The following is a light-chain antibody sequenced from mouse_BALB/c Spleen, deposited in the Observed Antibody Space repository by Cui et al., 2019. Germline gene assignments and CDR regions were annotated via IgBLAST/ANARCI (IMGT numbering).Light chain of an antibody. CDR2: KAS. CDR1: QNINVW. Sequence: DIQMNQSPSSLSASLADTITITCHASQNINVWLSWDQQKPGNMPKLLIYKASNLHTGVPSRFSGSGSGTGFTLTISSLQPEDIATYYCQQGQSYPHTFGAGTKLELK. V-gene: IGKV10-94*01. CDR3: QQGQSYPHT. J-gene: IGKJ5*01.